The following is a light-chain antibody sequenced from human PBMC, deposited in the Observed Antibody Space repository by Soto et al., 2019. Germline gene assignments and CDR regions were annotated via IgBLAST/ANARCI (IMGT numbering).Light chain of an antibody. Sequence: DIQLTQFPPTLSASVGDRVIITCRTSQDINGWLAWYRQKPGIAPDLLIYEASTLHTGVPSRFSGGGSGTEFTLSISSLQPDDSATFYCQQYDSHPYTLGQGTRLEIE. CDR1: QDINGW. J-gene: IGKJ2*01. CDR2: EAS. CDR3: QQYDSHPYT. V-gene: IGKV1-5*03.